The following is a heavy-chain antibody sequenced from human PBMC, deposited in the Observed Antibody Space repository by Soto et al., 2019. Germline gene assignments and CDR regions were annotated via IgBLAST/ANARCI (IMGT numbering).Heavy chain of an antibody. D-gene: IGHD3-16*02. CDR3: TTDPVWVITFGGVIATDAFDI. Sequence: GGSLRLSCAASGFTFSNAWMSWVRQAPGKGLEWVGRIKSKTDGGTTDYAAPVKGRFTISRDDSKNTLYLQMNSLKTEDTAVYYCTTDPVWVITFGGVIATDAFDIWGQGTMVTVSS. CDR1: GFTFSNAW. J-gene: IGHJ3*02. CDR2: IKSKTDGGTT. V-gene: IGHV3-15*01.